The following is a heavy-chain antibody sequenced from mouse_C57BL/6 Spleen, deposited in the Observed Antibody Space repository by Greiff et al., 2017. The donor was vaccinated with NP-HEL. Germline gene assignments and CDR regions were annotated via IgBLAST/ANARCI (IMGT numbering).Heavy chain of an antibody. J-gene: IGHJ3*01. Sequence: VQLQQCGAELVRPGTSVKMSCKASGYTLTNYWIGWAKQRPGHGLEWIGDIFPRIGYTNYNEKFNGKATLTANLTSSTAYMQVSSLTSEDSAIYYGAREGVSDYGDGGSFADWGQGTLVTVSA. CDR3: AREGVSDYGDGGSFAD. V-gene: IGHV1-63*01. CDR2: IFPRIGYT. D-gene: IGHD2-4*01. CDR1: GYTLTNYW.